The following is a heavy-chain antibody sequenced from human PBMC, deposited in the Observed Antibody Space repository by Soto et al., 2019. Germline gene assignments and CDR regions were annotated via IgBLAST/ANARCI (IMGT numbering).Heavy chain of an antibody. V-gene: IGHV3-33*01. CDR2: IWYDGSNK. CDR1: GFTFSSYG. CDR3: AREPPGYCSSTSCYAGLDY. J-gene: IGHJ4*02. Sequence: PGGSLRLSCAASGFTFSSYGMHWVRQAPGKGLEWVAVIWYDGSNKYYADSVKGRFTISRDNSKNTLYLQMNSLRAEDTAVYYCAREPPGYCSSTSCYAGLDYWGQGTLVTVSS. D-gene: IGHD2-2*01.